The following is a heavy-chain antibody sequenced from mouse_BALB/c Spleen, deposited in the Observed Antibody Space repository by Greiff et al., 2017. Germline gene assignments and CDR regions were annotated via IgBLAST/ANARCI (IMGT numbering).Heavy chain of an antibody. CDR2: INPYNDGT. CDR1: GYTFTSYV. J-gene: IGHJ2*01. D-gene: IGHD1-1*01. CDR3: ARDLGYGSSSFDY. V-gene: IGHV1-14*01. Sequence: VQLQQSGPELVKPGASVKMSCKASGYTFTSYVMHWVKQKPGQGLEWIGYINPYNDGTKYNEKFKGKATLTSDKSSSTAYMELSSLTSEDSAVYYCARDLGYGSSSFDYWGQGTTLTVSS.